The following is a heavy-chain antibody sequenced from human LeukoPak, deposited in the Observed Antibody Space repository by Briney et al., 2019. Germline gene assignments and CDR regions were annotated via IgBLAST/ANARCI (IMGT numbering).Heavy chain of an antibody. CDR3: ATYDFWSGYEFDY. J-gene: IGHJ4*02. V-gene: IGHV3-30-3*01. CDR2: ISYDGSNK. CDR1: GFTFSSYA. Sequence: GGSLRLSCAASGFTFSSYAMHWVRQAPGKGLEWVAVISYDGSNKYYADSVKGRFTISRDNSKNTLYLQMNSLRAEDTAVYYCATYDFWSGYEFDYWGQGTLVTVSS. D-gene: IGHD3-3*01.